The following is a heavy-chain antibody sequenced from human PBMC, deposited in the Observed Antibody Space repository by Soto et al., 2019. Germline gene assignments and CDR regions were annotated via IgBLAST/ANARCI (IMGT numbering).Heavy chain of an antibody. D-gene: IGHD3-22*01. CDR3: EKEYADYSDSSGPIGY. CDR2: ISYDGSNK. J-gene: IGHJ4*02. V-gene: IGHV3-30*18. Sequence: GGSLRLSCAASGFTFSSYGMHWVRQAPGKGLEWVAVISYDGSNKYYADSVKGRFTISRDNSKNTLYLQMNSLRAEDTSVYYSEKEYADYSDSSGPIGYWGQGTLVTVSS. CDR1: GFTFSSYG.